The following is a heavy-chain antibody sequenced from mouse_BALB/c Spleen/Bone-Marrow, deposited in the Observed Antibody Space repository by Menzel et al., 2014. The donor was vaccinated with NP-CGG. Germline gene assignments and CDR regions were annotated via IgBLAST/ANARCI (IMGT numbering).Heavy chain of an antibody. V-gene: IGHV1-87*01. Sequence: QVQLKQSGAELTRPGASMKLSCKASGYTFTSYWMQWVKQRPGQGLEWIGAIYPGDGDTRYTQKFKGKATLTADKSSSTAYMQLSSLASEDSAVYYCARDGYDYVFAYWGQGTLVTVST. D-gene: IGHD2-4*01. J-gene: IGHJ3*01. CDR1: GYTFTSYW. CDR2: IYPGDGDT. CDR3: ARDGYDYVFAY.